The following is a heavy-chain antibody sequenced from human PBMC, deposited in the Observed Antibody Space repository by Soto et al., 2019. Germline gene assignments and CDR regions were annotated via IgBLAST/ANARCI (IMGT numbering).Heavy chain of an antibody. CDR2: ISGSGGST. CDR1: GFTFSSYA. D-gene: IGHD2-2*01. Sequence: EVQLLESGGGLVQPGGSLRLSCAASGFTFSSYAMSWVRQAPGKGLEWVSAISGSGGSTYYADSVKGRFTISRDNSKNALELQMNSLRAEDTAVYYCAKGRGYCSSTSCYVGSDYWGQGTLVTVSS. CDR3: AKGRGYCSSTSCYVGSDY. J-gene: IGHJ4*02. V-gene: IGHV3-23*01.